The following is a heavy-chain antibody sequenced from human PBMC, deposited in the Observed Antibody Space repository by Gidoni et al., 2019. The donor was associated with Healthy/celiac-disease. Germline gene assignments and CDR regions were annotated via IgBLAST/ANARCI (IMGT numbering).Heavy chain of an antibody. D-gene: IGHD3-10*01. CDR2: INHSGST. V-gene: IGHV4-34*01. Sequence: QVQLQQWGAGLLKPSETLSLTCAVYGGSFSGYYWSWIRQPPGKGLEWIGEINHSGSTNYNPSLKSRVTISVDTSKNQFSLKLSSVTAADTAVYYCARRGFRAYYYGSGSYPFDYWGQGTLVTVSS. J-gene: IGHJ4*02. CDR3: ARRGFRAYYYGSGSYPFDY. CDR1: GGSFSGYY.